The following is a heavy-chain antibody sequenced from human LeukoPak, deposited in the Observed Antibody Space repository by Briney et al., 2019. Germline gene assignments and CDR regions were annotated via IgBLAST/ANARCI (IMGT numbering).Heavy chain of an antibody. V-gene: IGHV4-38-2*02. Sequence: SETLSLTCTVSGYSISSGYYWGWIRQPPGKGLEWIGSIYHSGSTYYNPSLKSRVTISVDRSKNQFSLKLSSVTAADTAVYYCARAGYSGYDDAFDIWGQGTMVTVSS. CDR1: GYSISSGYY. D-gene: IGHD5-12*01. CDR3: ARAGYSGYDDAFDI. J-gene: IGHJ3*02. CDR2: IYHSGST.